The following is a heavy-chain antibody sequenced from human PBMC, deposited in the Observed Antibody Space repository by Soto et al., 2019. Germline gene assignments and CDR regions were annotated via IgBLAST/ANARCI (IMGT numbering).Heavy chain of an antibody. D-gene: IGHD2-2*01. CDR1: GYTFSSYG. CDR3: ARDEGVEVPFYHAALNL. Sequence: QDQLLQSGAEVKKPGASVKVSCQASGYTFSSYGITWVRQAPGQGLEWVGWISAYNGNTKSAQKFQGRVTLTTDTSTSTAYMVLRSLRSDATAVYYWARDEGVEVPFYHAALNLWGQGTVVSVSS. J-gene: IGHJ3*01. V-gene: IGHV1-18*01. CDR2: ISAYNGNT.